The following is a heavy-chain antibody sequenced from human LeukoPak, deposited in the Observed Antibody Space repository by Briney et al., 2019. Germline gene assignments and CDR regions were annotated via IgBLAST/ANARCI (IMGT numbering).Heavy chain of an antibody. D-gene: IGHD3-10*01. Sequence: SETLSLTCTVSGGSISSSNYYWGGIRQPPGKGLEWIGCIYYTGSTYYNPSLKSRVTISVDTSKNQFSLKLSSVTAADTAVYYCARGGYYGSGNDFRFDPWGQGTLVTVSS. CDR1: GGSISSSNYY. CDR3: ARGGYYGSGNDFRFDP. CDR2: IYYTGST. J-gene: IGHJ5*02. V-gene: IGHV4-39*01.